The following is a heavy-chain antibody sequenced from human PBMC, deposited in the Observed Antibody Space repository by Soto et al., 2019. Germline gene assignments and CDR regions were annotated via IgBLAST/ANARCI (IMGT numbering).Heavy chain of an antibody. CDR1: GFIFSDYY. CDR3: ARDRDTYGSGSYYHGMDV. Sequence: QVQLVESGGDLVKPGGSLRLSCAASGFIFSDYYMSWIRQTPGKGLEWVSYISSSSSYIYYADSVKGRFTISRDNAKNSLYLQMNSLRAEDTAVYYCARDRDTYGSGSYYHGMDVWGQGTTVTVSS. CDR2: ISSSSSYI. J-gene: IGHJ6*02. V-gene: IGHV3-11*06. D-gene: IGHD3-10*01.